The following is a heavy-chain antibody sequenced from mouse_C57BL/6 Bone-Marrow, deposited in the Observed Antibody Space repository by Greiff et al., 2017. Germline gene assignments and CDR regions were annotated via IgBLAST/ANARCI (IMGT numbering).Heavy chain of an antibody. CDR2: IDPENGDT. J-gene: IGHJ1*03. Sequence: EVQLQQSGAELVRPGASVKLSCTASGFNFKDDYMHWVKQRPEQGLEWIGWIDPENGDTEYASKFQGKATITADTSSNTAYLQLSRLTSEDSAVYYCTPYYYGSRYFDVWGKGTTVTVSS. D-gene: IGHD1-1*01. V-gene: IGHV14-4*01. CDR3: TPYYYGSRYFDV. CDR1: GFNFKDDY.